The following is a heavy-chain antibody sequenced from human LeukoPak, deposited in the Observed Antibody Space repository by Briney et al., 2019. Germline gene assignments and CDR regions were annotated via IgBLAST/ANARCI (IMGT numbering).Heavy chain of an antibody. CDR1: GFTFSRYW. D-gene: IGHD3-22*01. Sequence: GESLRLSCAASGFTFSRYWIHWVRQAPGKGLEWVSRINPDGSTTTYADSVKGRFTISGDNAKNTVYLQMNSPRAEDTAVYYCARVLSGSWDWFDPWGQGTLVTVSS. J-gene: IGHJ5*02. V-gene: IGHV3-74*01. CDR2: INPDGSTT. CDR3: ARVLSGSWDWFDP.